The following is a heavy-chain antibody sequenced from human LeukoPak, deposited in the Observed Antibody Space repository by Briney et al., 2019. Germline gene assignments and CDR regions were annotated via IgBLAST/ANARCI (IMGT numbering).Heavy chain of an antibody. CDR2: IYSGGST. Sequence: PGGSLRLSCAASGFTVSSNYMSWVRQAPGKGLEWVSVIYSGGSTYYADSVKGRFTISRHNSKNTLYLQMNSLRAEDTAVYYCARDLYDSSGYGFDYWGQGTLVTVSP. CDR1: GFTVSSNY. CDR3: ARDLYDSSGYGFDY. V-gene: IGHV3-53*04. D-gene: IGHD3-22*01. J-gene: IGHJ4*02.